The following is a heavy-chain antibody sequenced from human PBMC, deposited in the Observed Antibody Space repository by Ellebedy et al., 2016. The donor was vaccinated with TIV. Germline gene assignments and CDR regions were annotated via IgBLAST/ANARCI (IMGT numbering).Heavy chain of an antibody. Sequence: AASVKVSCKASGYTFTGYYMHWVRQAPGQGLEWMGWINPNSGGTNYAQKLQGRVTMTTDTSTSTAYMELRSLRSDDTAVYYCARVFSIAVAAYYFDYWGQGTLVTVSS. J-gene: IGHJ4*02. V-gene: IGHV1-2*02. D-gene: IGHD6-19*01. CDR1: GYTFTGYY. CDR3: ARVFSIAVAAYYFDY. CDR2: INPNSGGT.